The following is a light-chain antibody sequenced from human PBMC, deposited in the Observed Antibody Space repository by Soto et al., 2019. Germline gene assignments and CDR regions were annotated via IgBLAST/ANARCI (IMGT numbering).Light chain of an antibody. V-gene: IGLV1-40*01. Sequence: QAVVTQPPSVSGAPGQRVTISCPGSSSNIGAGYDVHWYQQLPGTAPKLLIYGNSNRPSGVPDRFSGSKSGTSASLAITGLQAEDEADYYCQSYDSSLSALVVFGGGTKVTVL. CDR3: QSYDSSLSALVV. CDR2: GNS. J-gene: IGLJ2*01. CDR1: SSNIGAGYD.